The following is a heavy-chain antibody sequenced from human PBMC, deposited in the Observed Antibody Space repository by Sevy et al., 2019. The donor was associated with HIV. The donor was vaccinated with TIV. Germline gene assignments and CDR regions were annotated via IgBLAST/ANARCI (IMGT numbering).Heavy chain of an antibody. CDR2: IWYDGSNK. CDR3: AREGYCSSTSCSGFDY. D-gene: IGHD2-2*01. CDR1: GFTFSSYG. J-gene: IGHJ4*02. V-gene: IGHV3-33*01. Sequence: GGSLRLSCVASGFTFSSYGMHWVRQAPGKGLEWVAVIWYDGSNKYYADSVKGRFTISRDNSKNTLYLQMNSLRAEDTAVYYCAREGYCSSTSCSGFDYWGQGTLVTVSS.